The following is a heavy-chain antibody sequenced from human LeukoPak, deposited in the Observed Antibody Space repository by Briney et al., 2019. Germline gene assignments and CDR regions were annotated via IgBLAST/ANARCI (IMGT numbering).Heavy chain of an antibody. CDR3: ARVDGAMGSLDY. Sequence: GESLRLSCAASGFTFSTYAMHWVRQAPGKGLEGVAVIWYDGSNKNYVDSVKGRFTISRDNAKNTLYLQMNSLRAEDTAVYYCARVDGAMGSLDYWGQGMLVTVSS. J-gene: IGHJ4*02. V-gene: IGHV3-33*01. CDR2: IWYDGSNK. CDR1: GFTFSTYA. D-gene: IGHD5-18*01.